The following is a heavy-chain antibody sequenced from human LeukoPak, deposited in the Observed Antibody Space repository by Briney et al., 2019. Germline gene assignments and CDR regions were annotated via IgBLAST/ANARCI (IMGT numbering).Heavy chain of an antibody. Sequence: SVKVSCKASGGTFSSYAISWVRQAPGQGLEWMGRIIPIFGTANYAQKFQGRVTITADESTSTAYMELSSLRSEDTAVYYCARDTVAGATHPYNWFDPWGQGTLVTVSS. CDR2: IIPIFGTA. D-gene: IGHD1-26*01. J-gene: IGHJ5*02. CDR1: GGTFSSYA. V-gene: IGHV1-69*13. CDR3: ARDTVAGATHPYNWFDP.